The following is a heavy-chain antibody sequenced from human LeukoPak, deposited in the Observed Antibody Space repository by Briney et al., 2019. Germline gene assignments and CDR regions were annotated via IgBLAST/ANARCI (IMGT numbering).Heavy chain of an antibody. CDR1: GGSISSGSYY. CDR3: ASSILGYSNLDY. V-gene: IGHV4-61*02. D-gene: IGHD4-11*01. Sequence: PSETLSLTCTVSGGSISSGSYYWSWIRQPAGKGLEWIGRIYTSGSTNYNPSLKSRVTISVDTSKNQFSLKLSSVTAADTAVYYCASSILGYSNLDYWGQGTLVTVSS. J-gene: IGHJ4*02. CDR2: IYTSGST.